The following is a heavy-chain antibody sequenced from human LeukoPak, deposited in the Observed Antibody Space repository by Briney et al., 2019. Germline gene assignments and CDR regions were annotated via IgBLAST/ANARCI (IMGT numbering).Heavy chain of an antibody. CDR3: ARGGRDGMDV. Sequence: ASVKVSCKASGYSFTSYGFTWVRRAPGQGLEWMGWVSAYDGSTNYAQKIRGRVTMTTDATKNTVYMELRSLRFDDTAVYYCARGGRDGMDVWGQGTTVTVSS. V-gene: IGHV1-18*01. J-gene: IGHJ6*02. D-gene: IGHD3-10*01. CDR1: GYSFTSYG. CDR2: VSAYDGST.